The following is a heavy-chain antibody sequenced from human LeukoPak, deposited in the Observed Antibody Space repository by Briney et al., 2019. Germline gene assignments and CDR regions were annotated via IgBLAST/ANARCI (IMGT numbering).Heavy chain of an antibody. J-gene: IGHJ5*02. V-gene: IGHV4-4*07. CDR2: IYTSGST. CDR3: ARASMVPLYNWFDP. Sequence: PSETLSLTCTVSGGSISSYYWSWIRQPAGKGLEWIGRIYTSGSTNYNPSLKSRVTMSVDTSKNQFSLNLSSVTAADTAVYYCARASMVPLYNWFDPWGQGTPVTVSS. CDR1: GGSISSYY. D-gene: IGHD2-8*01.